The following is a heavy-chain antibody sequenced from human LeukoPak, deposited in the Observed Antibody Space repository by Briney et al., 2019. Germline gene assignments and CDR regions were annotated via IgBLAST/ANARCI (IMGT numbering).Heavy chain of an antibody. V-gene: IGHV3-48*01. Sequence: GGSLRLSCAASGFTFSSYSMNWVRQAPGKGLEWVSYITTRSAIYYANSVKGRFTISRDNAKDSLYLQMNSLRADDTAVYYCARVRGAGLQYYYMDVWGKGTTVTVSS. D-gene: IGHD1-26*01. CDR2: ITTRSAI. CDR1: GFTFSSYS. J-gene: IGHJ6*03. CDR3: ARVRGAGLQYYYMDV.